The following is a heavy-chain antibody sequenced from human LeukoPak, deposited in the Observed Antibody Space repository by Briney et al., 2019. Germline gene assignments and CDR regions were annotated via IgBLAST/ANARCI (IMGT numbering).Heavy chain of an antibody. J-gene: IGHJ3*02. D-gene: IGHD3-22*01. CDR1: GGSISSGDYY. V-gene: IGHV4-30-4*08. CDR2: IYYSGST. Sequence: SETLSLTCTVSGGSISSGDYYWSWIRQPPGKGLEWTGYIYYSGSTYYYPSLKSRVTISVDTSKNQFSLKLSSVTAADTAVYYCARDDSSAMYAFDIWGQGTMVTVSS. CDR3: ARDDSSAMYAFDI.